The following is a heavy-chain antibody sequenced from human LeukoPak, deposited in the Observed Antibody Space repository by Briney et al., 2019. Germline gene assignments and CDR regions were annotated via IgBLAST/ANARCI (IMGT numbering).Heavy chain of an antibody. Sequence: ASVTVSCKVSGYITELSMHWVRQAPEKGLEWMGGFDPVDGETVYAQKFQGRVTMTEDTSTDTAYMHLSSLRSEDTAVYYCARAEEPGIAAAGSFGYRGMDVWGQGTTVTVSS. CDR2: FDPVDGET. V-gene: IGHV1-24*01. CDR3: ARAEEPGIAAAGSFGYRGMDV. CDR1: GYITELS. D-gene: IGHD6-13*01. J-gene: IGHJ6*02.